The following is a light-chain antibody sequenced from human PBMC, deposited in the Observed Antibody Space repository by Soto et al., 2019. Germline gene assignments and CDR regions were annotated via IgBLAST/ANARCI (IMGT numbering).Light chain of an antibody. CDR1: SSNIGKNA. J-gene: IGLJ3*02. V-gene: IGLV1-36*01. Sequence: QSVLNPPPSVSEAPRQRVTISCFGSSSNIGKNAVNWYQQFPGKAPKLLIYYDDLLPSGVSDRFSGSKSGTSASLAISGLQSEDEADYYCATWDDKLNGWLFGGGTKLTVL. CDR3: ATWDDKLNGWL. CDR2: YDD.